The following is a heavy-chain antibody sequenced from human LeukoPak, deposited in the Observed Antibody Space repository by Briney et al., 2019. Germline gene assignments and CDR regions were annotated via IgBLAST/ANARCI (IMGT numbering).Heavy chain of an antibody. CDR2: MNPNNGNT. CDR1: GYSFTSYD. V-gene: IGHV1-8*01. Sequence: ASVKVSCKTSGYSFTSYDINWVRQAPGQGLEWMGWMNPNNGNTGYAQRFQGRVTLTRDTSISEAYMELNSLTFDDTAVYFCTRGGDVYDLMSYAMDVWGEGTTVTASS. J-gene: IGHJ6*01. CDR3: TRGGDVYDLMSYAMDV. D-gene: IGHD5/OR15-5a*01.